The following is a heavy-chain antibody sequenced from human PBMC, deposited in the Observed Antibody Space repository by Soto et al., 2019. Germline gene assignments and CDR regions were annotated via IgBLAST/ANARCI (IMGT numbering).Heavy chain of an antibody. CDR1: GYTFTSYA. J-gene: IGHJ5*02. CDR3: ARVYSSYLAWFDP. V-gene: IGHV1-3*01. D-gene: IGHD5-12*01. Sequence: QVQLVQSGAEVKKPGASVKVSCKASGYTFTSYAMHWVRQAPGQRLEWMGWINAGNGNTKYSQMFQGRVTITRDTSASTAYMELRRLRSEDTAVYYCARVYSSYLAWFDPWGPGTLVTVSS. CDR2: INAGNGNT.